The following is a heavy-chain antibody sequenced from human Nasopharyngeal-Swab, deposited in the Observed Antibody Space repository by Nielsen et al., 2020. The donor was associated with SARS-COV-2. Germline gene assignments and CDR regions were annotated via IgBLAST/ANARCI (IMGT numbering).Heavy chain of an antibody. CDR1: GFTFSSYG. V-gene: IGHV3-30*03. D-gene: IGHD3-3*01. J-gene: IGHJ4*02. Sequence: GESLKISCAASGFTFSSYGMHWVRQAPGKGLEWVAVISYDGSNKYYADSVKGRFTISRDNSKNTLYLQMNSLRAEDTAVYYCAFADFDYWCQGTLVTVSS. CDR2: ISYDGSNK. CDR3: AFADFDY.